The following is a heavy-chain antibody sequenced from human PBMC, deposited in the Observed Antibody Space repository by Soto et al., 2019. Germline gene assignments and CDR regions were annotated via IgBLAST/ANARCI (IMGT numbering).Heavy chain of an antibody. CDR2: IDPSDSYT. CDR3: ASRGGSSAGDYYYYGMDV. J-gene: IGHJ6*02. V-gene: IGHV5-10-1*01. D-gene: IGHD6-6*01. Sequence: GESLKISCKGSGYSFTSYWISWVRQMPGKGLEWMGRIDPSDSYTNYSPSFQGHVTISADKSISTAYLQWSSLKASDTAMYYCASRGGSSAGDYYYYGMDVWGQGTTVTVSS. CDR1: GYSFTSYW.